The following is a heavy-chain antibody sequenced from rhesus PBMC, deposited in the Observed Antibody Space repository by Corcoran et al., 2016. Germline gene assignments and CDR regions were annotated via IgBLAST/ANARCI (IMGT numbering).Heavy chain of an antibody. Sequence: QVQLQESGPGLVKPSETLSLTCAVSGGSISSNYWSWIRQSPGKGLEWFWYIYGGSGDTSSNPSLKSRVTISTDTAKNQFSLKLSSVTAADTAVYYCASPGGSLDVWGRGVLVTVSS. J-gene: IGHJ5-2*02. CDR1: GGSISSNY. CDR2: IYGGSGDT. D-gene: IGHD1-38*01. V-gene: IGHV4-147*01. CDR3: ASPGGSLDV.